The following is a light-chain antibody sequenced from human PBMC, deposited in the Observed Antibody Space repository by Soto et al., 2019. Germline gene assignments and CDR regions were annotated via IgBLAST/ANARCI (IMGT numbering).Light chain of an antibody. CDR1: QDISNY. J-gene: IGKJ5*01. V-gene: IGKV1-33*01. Sequence: DIQMTQSPSSXSASVGDRVTITCQASQDISNYLNWYQQKPGKAPKLLIYDASNLETGVPSRFSGSGSGTDFTFTISSLQPEDIATYYCQKYDNLPTFGQGTRLEIK. CDR3: QKYDNLPT. CDR2: DAS.